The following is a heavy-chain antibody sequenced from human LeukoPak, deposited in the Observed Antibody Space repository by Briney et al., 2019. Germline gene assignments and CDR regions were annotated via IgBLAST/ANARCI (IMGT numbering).Heavy chain of an antibody. V-gene: IGHV3-23*01. D-gene: IGHD2-2*02. CDR3: ASLIVVVPAAIVD. J-gene: IGHJ4*02. CDR1: GFTFSSYA. CDR2: ISGSGGST. Sequence: QPGGSLRLSCAASGFTFSSYAMSWVRQAPGKGLEWVSAISGSGGSTYYADSVKGRFTISRDNSKNTLYLQMNSLRAEDTAVYYCASLIVVVPAAIVDWGQGTLVTVSS.